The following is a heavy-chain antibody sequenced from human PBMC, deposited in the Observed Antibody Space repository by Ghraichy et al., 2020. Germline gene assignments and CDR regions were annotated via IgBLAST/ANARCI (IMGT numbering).Heavy chain of an antibody. CDR2: IIPIFGTA. V-gene: IGHV1-69*13. J-gene: IGHJ4*02. CDR1: GGTFSSYA. D-gene: IGHD6-13*01. Sequence: SVKVSCKASGGTFSSYAISWVRQAPGQGLEWMGGIIPIFGTANYAQRFQGRVTITADESTSTAYMELSSLRSEDTAVYYCARGAPLEYSSSWYVLGTDDWGQGTLVPLSS. CDR3: ARGAPLEYSSSWYVLGTDD.